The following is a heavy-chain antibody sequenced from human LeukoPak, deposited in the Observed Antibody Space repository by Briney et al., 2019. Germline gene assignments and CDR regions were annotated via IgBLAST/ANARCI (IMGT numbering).Heavy chain of an antibody. Sequence: SETLSLTCTVSGGAITNGGYYWNWIRQPAGKGLEWIGRIYFSGTTKYNPSFRSRVTISVDTSKRQFSLTMTSVTAADTAVYYCARAAQEGQNWFDPWGQGTLVTVSS. D-gene: IGHD6-13*01. CDR3: ARAAQEGQNWFDP. J-gene: IGHJ5*01. V-gene: IGHV4-61*02. CDR2: IYFSGTT. CDR1: GGAITNGGYY.